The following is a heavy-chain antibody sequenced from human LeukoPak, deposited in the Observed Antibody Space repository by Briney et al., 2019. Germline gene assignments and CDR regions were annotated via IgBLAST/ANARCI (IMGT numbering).Heavy chain of an antibody. V-gene: IGHV4-59*01. D-gene: IGHD3-22*01. Sequence: PSETLSLTCTVSGGSISSYYWSWIRQHPGKGLEWIGYIYYSGSTNYNPSLKSRVTISVDTSKSQFPLKLSSVTAADTAVYYCARDSSGYSIDYWGQGTLVTVSS. CDR2: IYYSGST. J-gene: IGHJ4*02. CDR3: ARDSSGYSIDY. CDR1: GGSISSYY.